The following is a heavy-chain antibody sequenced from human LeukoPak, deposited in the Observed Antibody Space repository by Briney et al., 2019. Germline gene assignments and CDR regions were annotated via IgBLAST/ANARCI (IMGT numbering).Heavy chain of an antibody. D-gene: IGHD6-19*01. J-gene: IGHJ4*02. CDR2: IYYSGST. CDR1: GGSISSSSYY. CDR3: ARHSAAVAGIDY. Sequence: SETLSLTCTVSGGSISSSSYYWGWIRQPPGKGLEWTGSIYYSGSTYYNPSLKSRVTISVDTSKNQFSLKLSSVTAADTAVYYCARHSAAVAGIDYWGQGTLVTVSS. V-gene: IGHV4-39*01.